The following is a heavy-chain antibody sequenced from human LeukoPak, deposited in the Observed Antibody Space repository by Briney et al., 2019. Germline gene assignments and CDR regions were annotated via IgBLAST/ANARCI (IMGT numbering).Heavy chain of an antibody. V-gene: IGHV3-30-3*01. Sequence: GGPLRLSCAASGFTFSSYAMHWVRQAPGKGLEWVAVISYDGSNKYYADSVKGRFTISRDNSKNTLYLQMNSLRAEDTAVYYCARDLIWGGQGTLVTVSS. J-gene: IGHJ4*02. CDR1: GFTFSSYA. CDR3: ARDLIW. D-gene: IGHD3-16*01. CDR2: ISYDGSNK.